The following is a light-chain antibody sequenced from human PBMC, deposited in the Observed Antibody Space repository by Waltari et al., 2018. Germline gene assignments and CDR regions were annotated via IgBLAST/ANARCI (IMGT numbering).Light chain of an antibody. CDR3: QQYFDSLS. CDR1: HSVFHNSNSKSY. CDR2: WAS. J-gene: IGKJ2*01. V-gene: IGKV4-1*01. Sequence: DIVLTPSPDSPAVSLGERATFTCTSSHSVFHNSNSKSYLVWYQQKPGQPPKMIIYWASNRESGVPDRFSGSGSGTDFTLTISSLQAEDVAVYYCQQYFDSLSFGQGTKLEIK.